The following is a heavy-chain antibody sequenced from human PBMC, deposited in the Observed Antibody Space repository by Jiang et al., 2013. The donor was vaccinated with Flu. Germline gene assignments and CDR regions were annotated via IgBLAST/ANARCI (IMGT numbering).Heavy chain of an antibody. CDR1: GDSVSSNSAA. D-gene: IGHD2-21*02. V-gene: IGHV6-1*01. J-gene: IGHJ6*02. CDR3: ARDPRVIVVVTAISYNYGMDV. Sequence: QTLSLTCAISGDSVSSNSAAWNWIRQSPSRGLEWLGRTYYRSKWYNDYAVSVKSRITINPDTSKNQFSLQLNSVTPEDTAVYYCARDPRVIVVVTAISYNYGMDVWGQGTTVTVSS. CDR2: TYYRSKWYN.